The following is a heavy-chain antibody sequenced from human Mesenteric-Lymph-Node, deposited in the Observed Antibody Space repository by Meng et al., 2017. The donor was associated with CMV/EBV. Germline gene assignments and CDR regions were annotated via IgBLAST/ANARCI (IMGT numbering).Heavy chain of an antibody. D-gene: IGHD2-2*01. CDR2: IYIEAHGGTT. V-gene: IGHV3-15*01. CDR3: ARERTLRVVVPAATYLNRAFDI. Sequence: GGSLRLSRVASGLSSRVAWMNWVRQAPGKGLEWVGRIYIEAHGGTTDYAAPVKDRFTISRDDSNHTLYLQMNSLRAEDTALYYCARERTLRVVVPAATYLNRAFDIWGQGTMVTVSS. CDR1: GLSSRVAW. J-gene: IGHJ3*02.